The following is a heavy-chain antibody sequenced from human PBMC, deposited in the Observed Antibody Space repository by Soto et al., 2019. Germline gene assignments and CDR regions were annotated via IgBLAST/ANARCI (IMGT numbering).Heavy chain of an antibody. CDR3: ARDTGRGYDFWSGYYSYYYYYGMDV. J-gene: IGHJ6*02. CDR2: ISYDGSNK. Sequence: PGGSLRLSCAASGFTFSSYAMHWVRQAPGKGLEWVAVISYDGSNKYYADSVKGRFTISRDNSKNTLYLQMNSLRAEDTAVYYCARDTGRGYDFWSGYYSYYYYYGMDVWGQGTTVTVSS. CDR1: GFTFSSYA. V-gene: IGHV3-30-3*01. D-gene: IGHD3-3*01.